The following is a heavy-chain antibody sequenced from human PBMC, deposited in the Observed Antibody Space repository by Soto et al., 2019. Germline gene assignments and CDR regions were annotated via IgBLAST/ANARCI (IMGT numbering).Heavy chain of an antibody. V-gene: IGHV3-23*01. CDR3: ASAPMERYFDCYFDH. Sequence: EVQLLESGGGLVQPGGSLRLSCVGSGFTFRSHALTWVRQSPGKGLEWVAGISGTGGTTYYGDSMRGRFTISRDNSKETLNLQMDSLRPEDTAIYFCASAPMERYFDCYFDHWGQGSLVIVTS. J-gene: IGHJ4*02. CDR2: ISGTGGTT. CDR1: GFTFRSHA. D-gene: IGHD3-9*01.